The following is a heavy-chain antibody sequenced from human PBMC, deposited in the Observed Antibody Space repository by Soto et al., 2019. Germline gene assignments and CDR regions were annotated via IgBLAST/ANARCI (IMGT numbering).Heavy chain of an antibody. CDR1: GVSISTSNW. J-gene: IGHJ4*02. D-gene: IGHD6-13*01. CDR3: ARARATIAAAAIFDC. CDR2: VYRTGST. V-gene: IGHV4-4*02. Sequence: SETLSLTCAVSGVSISTSNWRSWVRQPPGKGLEWIGEVYRTGSTNYNPSLESRVTVSIDKSKNQFSLKLTSVTAADTAVFYCARARATIAAAAIFDCWGQGTLVTVSS.